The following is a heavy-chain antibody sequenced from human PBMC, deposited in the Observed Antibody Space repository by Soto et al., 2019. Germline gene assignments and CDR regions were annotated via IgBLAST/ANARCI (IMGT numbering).Heavy chain of an antibody. Sequence: PVGSLRLSCAASGFSLSNNGMHWVRQARSKGLEWVAVISYDGNNKYYADSVKGRFTISRDNSKNTVYLEMNNLRAEDTAMYYCAKGGSGNYLTYYYYYGMDVWGQGTTVTVSS. J-gene: IGHJ6*02. V-gene: IGHV3-30*18. D-gene: IGHD3-22*01. CDR2: ISYDGNNK. CDR1: GFSLSNNG. CDR3: AKGGSGNYLTYYYYYGMDV.